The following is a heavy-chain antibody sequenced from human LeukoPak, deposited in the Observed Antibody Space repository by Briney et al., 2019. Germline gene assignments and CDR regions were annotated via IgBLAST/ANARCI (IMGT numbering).Heavy chain of an antibody. CDR3: ARDLFDFYTWGSYGSFDI. J-gene: IGHJ3*02. V-gene: IGHV3-21*01. D-gene: IGHD3-16*01. CDR1: GFNFSTHT. Sequence: PGGSLRLSCAASGFNFSTHTMNWVRQAPGKGLEWGSSISKSSTYIYYTDSVTGRFTISRDNAKNSLYLQMNSLRAEDTAVYYCARDLFDFYTWGSYGSFDIWGQGTMVTVSS. CDR2: ISKSSTYI.